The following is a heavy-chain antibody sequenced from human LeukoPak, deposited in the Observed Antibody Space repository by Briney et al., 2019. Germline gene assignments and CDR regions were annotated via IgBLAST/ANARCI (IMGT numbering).Heavy chain of an antibody. CDR1: GGSFSGYY. V-gene: IGHV4-34*01. D-gene: IGHD1-14*01. CDR2: INHSGST. J-gene: IGHJ5*02. CDR3: ARVPKLLNHNWFDP. Sequence: PSETLSLTCAVYGGSFSGYYWSWIRQPPGKGLEWIGEINHSGSTNYNPSLKSRVTTSVDTSKNQFSLKLSSVTAADTAVYYCARVPKLLNHNWFDPWGQGTLVTVSS.